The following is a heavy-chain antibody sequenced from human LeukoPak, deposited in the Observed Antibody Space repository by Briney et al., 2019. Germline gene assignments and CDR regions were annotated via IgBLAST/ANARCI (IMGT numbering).Heavy chain of an antibody. V-gene: IGHV4-34*01. J-gene: IGHJ4*02. Sequence: PSETLSLTCAVYGGSFSGYYWSWVRQPPGKGLEWIGEINHSGSTNYNPSLKSRVTISVDTSKNQFSLKLSSVTAADTAVYYCAGGRRFALLYGGYFDYWGQGTLVTVSS. D-gene: IGHD2-2*02. CDR2: INHSGST. CDR1: GGSFSGYY. CDR3: AGGRRFALLYGGYFDY.